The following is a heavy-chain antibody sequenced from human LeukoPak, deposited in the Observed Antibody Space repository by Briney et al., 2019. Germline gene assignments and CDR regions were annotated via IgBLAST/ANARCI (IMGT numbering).Heavy chain of an antibody. CDR3: ARDKYTGYETFDY. D-gene: IGHD5-12*01. Sequence: ASVKVSCKASGYTFTGYYIHWVRQAPGQGLEWMGWINPNDGGTNYAQKFQGRVTMTRDTSISTAYMELNRLTSDDTAVYYCARDKYTGYETFDYWGQGTPVTVSS. V-gene: IGHV1-2*02. CDR1: GYTFTGYY. J-gene: IGHJ4*02. CDR2: INPNDGGT.